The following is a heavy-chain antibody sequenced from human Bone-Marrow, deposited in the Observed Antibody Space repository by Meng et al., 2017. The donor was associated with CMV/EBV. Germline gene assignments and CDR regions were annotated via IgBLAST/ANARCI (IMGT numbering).Heavy chain of an antibody. V-gene: IGHV1-69*10. Sequence: SVKVSCKASGGTFSSYAISWVRQAPGQGLEWMGGIIPILGIANYAQKFQGRVTITADKSTSTAYMELSSLRSDDTAVYYCARVNGGVRIDYWGQGTLVTVSS. D-gene: IGHD3-16*01. J-gene: IGHJ4*02. CDR1: GGTFSSYA. CDR2: IIPILGIA. CDR3: ARVNGGVRIDY.